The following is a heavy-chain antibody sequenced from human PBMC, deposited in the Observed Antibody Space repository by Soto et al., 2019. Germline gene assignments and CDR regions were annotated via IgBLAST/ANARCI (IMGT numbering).Heavy chain of an antibody. CDR1: GFTFSSYA. V-gene: IGHV3-30-3*01. CDR2: ISYDGSNK. J-gene: IGHJ6*02. CDR3: ARDLTEGSSWSSYQDYYYGMDV. Sequence: VGSLRLSCAASGFTFSSYAMHWVRQAPGKGLEWVAVISYDGSNKYYADSVKGRFTISRDNSKNTLYLQMNSLRAEDTAVYYCARDLTEGSSWSSYQDYYYGMDVWGQGTTVTVSS. D-gene: IGHD6-13*01.